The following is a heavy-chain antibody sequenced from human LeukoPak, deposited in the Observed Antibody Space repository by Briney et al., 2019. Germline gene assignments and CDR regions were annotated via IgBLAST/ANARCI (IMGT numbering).Heavy chain of an antibody. Sequence: SGGSLRLSCAASGFTFSSYWTSWVRQAPGKGLEWVANIKQDGSEKYYVDSVKGRFTISRDNAKNSLYLQMNSLRAEDTAVYYCAKDLLTILEWFDPWGQGTLVTVSS. J-gene: IGHJ5*02. D-gene: IGHD3-9*01. CDR2: IKQDGSEK. CDR3: AKDLLTILEWFDP. V-gene: IGHV3-7*03. CDR1: GFTFSSYW.